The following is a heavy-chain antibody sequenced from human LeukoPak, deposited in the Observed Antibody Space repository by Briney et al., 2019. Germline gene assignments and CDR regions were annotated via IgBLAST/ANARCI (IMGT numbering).Heavy chain of an antibody. J-gene: IGHJ4*02. CDR2: IYYSGST. CDR3: AADSSGWYPVRPNY. Sequence: PSETLSLTCTVSGGSISSYYWSWIRQPPGKGLEWIGYIYYSGSTNYNPSLKSRVTISVDTSKNQFSLKLSSVTAADTAVYYCAADSSGWYPVRPNYWGQGTLVTVSS. D-gene: IGHD6-19*01. V-gene: IGHV4-59*01. CDR1: GGSISSYY.